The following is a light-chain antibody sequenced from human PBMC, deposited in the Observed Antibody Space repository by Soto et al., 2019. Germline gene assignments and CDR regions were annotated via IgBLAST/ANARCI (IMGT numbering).Light chain of an antibody. CDR1: QSVSSN. CDR2: DAS. Sequence: EIVMTQSPATLSVSPGERVTLSCRASQSVSSNLAWYQQKGGQAPRLLLYDASTRATGIPDRFSGSGSGTDFTLTISRLEPEDFAVYYCQQYGRSPGLFTFGPGTKVDIK. V-gene: IGKV3-20*01. CDR3: QQYGRSPGLFT. J-gene: IGKJ3*01.